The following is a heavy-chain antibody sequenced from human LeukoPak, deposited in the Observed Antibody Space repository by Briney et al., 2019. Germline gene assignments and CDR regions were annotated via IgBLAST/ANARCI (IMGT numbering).Heavy chain of an antibody. CDR2: INPNTGGT. J-gene: IGHJ4*02. D-gene: IGHD1-14*01. CDR3: ASPPNLNYFDY. CDR1: GYTFTDNY. V-gene: IGHV1-2*02. Sequence: ASVKVSCKASGYTFTDNYIHWLRQAPGQGLEWMGWINPNTGGTNYAQKLQGRVTMTRDTSVNTAYMELYRLTSDDTAVYYCASPPNLNYFDYWGQGTLVTVSS.